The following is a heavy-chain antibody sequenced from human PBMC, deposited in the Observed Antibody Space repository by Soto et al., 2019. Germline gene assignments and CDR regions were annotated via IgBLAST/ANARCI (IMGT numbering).Heavy chain of an antibody. Sequence: SETLSLTCAVYGGSFSGYYWSWIRQPPGKGLEWIGEINHSGSTNYNPSLKSRVTISVDTSKNQFSLKLSSVTAADTAVYYCASHRYCSGGSCYSGTIDYWGQGTLVTVSS. V-gene: IGHV4-34*01. CDR2: INHSGST. CDR3: ASHRYCSGGSCYSGTIDY. CDR1: GGSFSGYY. J-gene: IGHJ4*02. D-gene: IGHD2-15*01.